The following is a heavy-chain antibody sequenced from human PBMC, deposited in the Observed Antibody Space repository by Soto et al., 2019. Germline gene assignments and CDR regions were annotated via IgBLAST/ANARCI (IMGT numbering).Heavy chain of an antibody. D-gene: IGHD3-9*01. J-gene: IGHJ6*04. CDR3: ARARKYDLLTVREYAWDV. Sequence: QVQFVQSGAEVKKPGSSVRFSCTASGGSFSNYGISWVRQAPGQGLEWMGGIMPIFGTANYAQKFQGRVTLSADELPSTASLGLSSLSSDDTAIYFCARARKYDLLTVREYAWDVWGKGPTVTVSA. CDR1: GGSFSNYG. V-gene: IGHV1-69*01. CDR2: IMPIFGTA.